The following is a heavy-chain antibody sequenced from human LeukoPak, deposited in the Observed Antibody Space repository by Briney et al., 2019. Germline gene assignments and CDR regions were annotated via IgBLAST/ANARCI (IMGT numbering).Heavy chain of an antibody. CDR1: GGSFSSYY. D-gene: IGHD3-16*01. V-gene: IGHV4-4*07. J-gene: IGHJ3*02. Sequence: SETLSVTCGVSGGSFSSYYWSWSRQPAGKGLEWIGRIYTSGSTNYNPSLKSRVTISVDTSKNQFSLKLSSVAAADTAVYYCARSLSTGDAFDIWGQGTMVTVSS. CDR2: IYTSGST. CDR3: ARSLSTGDAFDI.